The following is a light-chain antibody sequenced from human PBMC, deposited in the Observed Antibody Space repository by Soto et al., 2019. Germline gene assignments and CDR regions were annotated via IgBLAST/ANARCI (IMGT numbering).Light chain of an antibody. CDR1: QSVSSY. CDR3: HQYDSWT. CDR2: DAS. Sequence: EIVLTQSPATLSLSPGERATLSCRASQSVSSYLAWYQQKPGQAPRLLIYDASTRATGIPARFSGGGSGTDFTLTISRLEPEDFAVYYCHQYDSWTFGQGTKGDIK. V-gene: IGKV3-11*01. J-gene: IGKJ1*01.